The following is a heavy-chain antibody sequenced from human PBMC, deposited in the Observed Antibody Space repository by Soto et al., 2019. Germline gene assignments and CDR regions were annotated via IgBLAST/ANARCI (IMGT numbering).Heavy chain of an antibody. CDR3: ARGYSSSSVQR. D-gene: IGHD6-6*01. V-gene: IGHV1-46*01. J-gene: IGHJ1*01. Sequence: ASVKVACKASGYTFTIYDMHWVRRAPGEGLEWMGIINPSGGSTSYAQKFQGRVTMTSDTSTSTVYMELSSLRSEDTAVYYGARGYSSSSVQRWVKGTRITVAS. CDR1: GYTFTIYD. CDR2: INPSGGST.